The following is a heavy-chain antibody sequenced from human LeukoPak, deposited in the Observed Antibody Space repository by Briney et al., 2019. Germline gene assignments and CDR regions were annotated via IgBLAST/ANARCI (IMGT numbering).Heavy chain of an antibody. J-gene: IGHJ5*02. CDR2: IYTSGST. V-gene: IGHV4-61*02. Sequence: SETLSLTCTVSGGSISSGGYYWSWIRQPAGKGLEWIGRIYTSGSTNYNPSLKSRVTISVDTSKNQFSLKLSSVTAADTAVYYCARERDTSLYNWNYGFDPWGQGTLVSVSS. CDR1: GGSISSGGYY. D-gene: IGHD1-7*01. CDR3: ARERDTSLYNWNYGFDP.